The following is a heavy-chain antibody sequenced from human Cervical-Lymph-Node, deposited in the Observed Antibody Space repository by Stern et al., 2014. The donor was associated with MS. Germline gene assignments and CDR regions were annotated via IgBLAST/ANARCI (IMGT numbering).Heavy chain of an antibody. D-gene: IGHD1-14*01. CDR1: GFKFSIYW. V-gene: IGHV5-51*01. J-gene: IGHJ4*02. Sequence: EVQLEESGAELIRPGESLKISCKGSGFKFSIYWIAWVRQMPGKGLEWMGIIHPGDSETRYSPSFQGQVTMSADKSTSTAYLQWSSLNASDTAMYFCARQTTAWASDVWGQGTLVTVSS. CDR3: ARQTTAWASDV. CDR2: IHPGDSET.